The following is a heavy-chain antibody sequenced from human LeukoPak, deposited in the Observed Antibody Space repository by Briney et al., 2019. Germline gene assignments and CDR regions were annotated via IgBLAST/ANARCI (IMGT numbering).Heavy chain of an antibody. CDR3: ASTNSSGWSRLFDY. V-gene: IGHV4-39*07. D-gene: IGHD6-19*01. CDR2: MYSSGST. Sequence: SETLSLTCTVSGGPISITSYYWGWIRQPPGKGLEWIGSMYSSGSTYYNPSLKSRVTISVDTSKNQFSLKLSSVTAADTAVYYCASTNSSGWSRLFDYWGQGTLVTVSS. CDR1: GGPISITSYY. J-gene: IGHJ4*02.